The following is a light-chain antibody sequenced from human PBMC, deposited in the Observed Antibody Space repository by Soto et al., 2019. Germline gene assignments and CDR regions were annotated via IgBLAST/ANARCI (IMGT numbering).Light chain of an antibody. V-gene: IGKV3-20*01. CDR3: QQYGSSPT. Sequence: EIVLTQSPGTLSLSPGERATLSCRSSQSVSSNYLAWYQQKPDLPPRLLIYDVSGRATGIPDRFSGSGSGTDFTLTISRLEPEDFAVYSCQQYGSSPTFGQGTKVEIK. CDR1: QSVSSNY. CDR2: DVS. J-gene: IGKJ1*01.